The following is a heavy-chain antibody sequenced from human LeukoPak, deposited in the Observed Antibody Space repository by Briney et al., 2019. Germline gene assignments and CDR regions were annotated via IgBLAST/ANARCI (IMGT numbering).Heavy chain of an antibody. CDR2: INAGNGNT. D-gene: IGHD6-19*01. V-gene: IGHV1-3*01. Sequence: ASVKVSCKASGYTFTGYYMHWVRQAPGQRLEWMGWINAGNGNTKYSQKFQGRVAVTRDTSASTAYMELSSLRSEDTAVYYCARVYSSGWRFDYWGQGTLVTVSS. CDR1: GYTFTGYY. CDR3: ARVYSSGWRFDY. J-gene: IGHJ4*02.